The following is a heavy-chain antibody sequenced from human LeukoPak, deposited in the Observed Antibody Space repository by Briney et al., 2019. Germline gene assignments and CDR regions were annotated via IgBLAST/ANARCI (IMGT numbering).Heavy chain of an antibody. Sequence: PSETLSLTCTVSGGSISSSSYYWGWIRQPPGKGLEWIGSIYYSGSTYDNPSLKSRVTISVDTSKNQFSLKLISVTAADTAVYYCARRAAGSWGYFDYWGQGTLVTVSS. J-gene: IGHJ4*02. CDR3: ARRAAGSWGYFDY. CDR2: IYYSGST. V-gene: IGHV4-39*01. D-gene: IGHD3-16*01. CDR1: GGSISSSSYY.